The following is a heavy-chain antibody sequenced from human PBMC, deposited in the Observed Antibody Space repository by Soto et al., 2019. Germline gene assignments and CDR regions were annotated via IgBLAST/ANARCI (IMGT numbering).Heavy chain of an antibody. CDR2: IDWDDDK. CDR1: WFSLSTSGMC. CDR3: ARIRRSSGFYDAFDI. D-gene: IGHD6-19*01. J-gene: IGHJ3*02. V-gene: IGHV2-70*11. Sequence: KSGPTLVNTTQTLTLTCTFSWFSLSTSGMCVSWIRQPPGKALEWLARIDWDDDKYYSTSLKTRLTISKDTSKNQVVLTMTNMDPVDTATYYCARIRRSSGFYDAFDIWGQGTMVTVSS.